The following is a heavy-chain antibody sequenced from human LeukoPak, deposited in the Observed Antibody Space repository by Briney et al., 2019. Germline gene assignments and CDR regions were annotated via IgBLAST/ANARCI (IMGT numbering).Heavy chain of an antibody. D-gene: IGHD3-22*01. Sequence: GGSLRLSCAASGFTVSSNYMIWVRQAPGKGLEWVSDIYSGGSTYSADSVKGRFTISRDNSKNTLYLQMNSLRAEDTAVYYCARDQSGGYYDYWGQGTLVTVSS. CDR2: IYSGGST. CDR1: GFTVSSNY. V-gene: IGHV3-66*01. CDR3: ARDQSGGYYDY. J-gene: IGHJ4*02.